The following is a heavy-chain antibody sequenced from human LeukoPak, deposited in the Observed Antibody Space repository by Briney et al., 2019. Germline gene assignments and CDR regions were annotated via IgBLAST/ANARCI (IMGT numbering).Heavy chain of an antibody. CDR1: GFTFSDFY. CDR3: ARGGGDYTSRYYMGV. CDR2: MSGTGKTI. Sequence: GGSLRLSCAASGFTFSDFYMHWIRQAPGKGLACVSYMSGTGKTISDADSLKGRFTISRDNTKNLLFLQVNTLRVEDTATYYCARGGGDYTSRYYMGVWGKGTTVTVSS. J-gene: IGHJ6*03. V-gene: IGHV3-11*04. D-gene: IGHD3-3*01.